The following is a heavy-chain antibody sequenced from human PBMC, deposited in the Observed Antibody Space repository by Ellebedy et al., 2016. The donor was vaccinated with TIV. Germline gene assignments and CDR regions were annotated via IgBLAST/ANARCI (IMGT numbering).Heavy chain of an antibody. Sequence: PGGSLTLSCKGSGYSFTSYWIGWVSQMHGKGLEWMGIIYPGDSDTRYSPSFQVQITISADKSISTPYLQWSSLTASDTAIYDCARVGREKGGDNDYYFDFWGQGTLVTVSS. D-gene: IGHD5-24*01. CDR2: IYPGDSDT. CDR1: GYSFTSYW. V-gene: IGHV5-51*01. J-gene: IGHJ4*02. CDR3: ARVGREKGGDNDYYFDF.